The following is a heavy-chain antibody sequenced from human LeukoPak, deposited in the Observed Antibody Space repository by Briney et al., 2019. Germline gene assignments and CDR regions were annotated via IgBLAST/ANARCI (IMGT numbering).Heavy chain of an antibody. CDR1: GYTFTSYY. CDR2: VHPSGGST. J-gene: IGHJ2*01. V-gene: IGHV1-46*01. Sequence: ASVKLSCKASGYTFTSYYMHWLRQAPGQGLEWMGIVHPSGGSTSYAQKFQGRVTMTRDTATSTVYMELSSLGSEDTALYYCARITMTTSGWYFDLWGRGSLVTVSS. CDR3: ARITMTTSGWYFDL. D-gene: IGHD3-22*01.